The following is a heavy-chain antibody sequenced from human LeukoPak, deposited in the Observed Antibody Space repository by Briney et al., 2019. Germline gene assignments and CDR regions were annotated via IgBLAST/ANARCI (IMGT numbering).Heavy chain of an antibody. D-gene: IGHD1-26*01. V-gene: IGHV4-38-2*02. CDR1: GYSISSGYY. CDR2: IYHSGST. J-gene: IGHJ4*02. Sequence: PSETLSLTCTVSGYSISSGYYWGWIRQPPGKGLEWIGSIYHSGSTYYNPSLKSRVTISVDTAKNQFSLKLSSVTAADTAVYYCARDAVGATIPYWGQGTLVTVSS. CDR3: ARDAVGATIPY.